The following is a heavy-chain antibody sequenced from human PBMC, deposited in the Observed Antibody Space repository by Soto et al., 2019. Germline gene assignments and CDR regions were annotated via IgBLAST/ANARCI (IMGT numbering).Heavy chain of an antibody. CDR3: ARASYGSFWFYP. Sequence: PSVKVSCKASGYTFTSYGISWVRQAPGQGLEWMGWISAYNGNTNYAQKLQGRVTMTTDTSTSTAYMELRSLRSDDTAVYYWARASYGSFWFYPWGKGTLVTVSS. CDR1: GYTFTSYG. D-gene: IGHD3-10*01. J-gene: IGHJ5*02. V-gene: IGHV1-18*01. CDR2: ISAYNGNT.